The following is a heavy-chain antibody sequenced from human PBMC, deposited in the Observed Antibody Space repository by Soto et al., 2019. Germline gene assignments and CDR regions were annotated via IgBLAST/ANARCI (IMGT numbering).Heavy chain of an antibody. CDR2: ISGSGGST. J-gene: IGHJ5*02. D-gene: IGHD3-10*01. Sequence: EVQLLESGGGLVQPGGSLRLSCAASGFTFSSYAMSWVRQAPGKGLEWVSAISGSGGSTYYADSVKGRFTISRDNYKNTLYLQMNSLRAEDTAVYYCAKGYYGSGSYYTRFDPWGQGTLVTVSS. V-gene: IGHV3-23*01. CDR3: AKGYYGSGSYYTRFDP. CDR1: GFTFSSYA.